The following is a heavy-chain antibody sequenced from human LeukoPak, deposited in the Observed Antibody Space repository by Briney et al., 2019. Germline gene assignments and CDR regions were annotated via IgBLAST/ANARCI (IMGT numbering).Heavy chain of an antibody. CDR2: INSDGSST. D-gene: IGHD3-9*01. CDR3: ARDSNYDILTGYYWDY. V-gene: IGHV3-74*01. Sequence: GGSLRLSCAASGFTFSTYWMHWVRQAPGKGLVWVSRINSDGSSTRYADPVKGRFTISRDNAKNTLYLQMNSLRAEDTAVYYCARDSNYDILTGYYWDYWGQGTPVTVSS. J-gene: IGHJ4*02. CDR1: GFTFSTYW.